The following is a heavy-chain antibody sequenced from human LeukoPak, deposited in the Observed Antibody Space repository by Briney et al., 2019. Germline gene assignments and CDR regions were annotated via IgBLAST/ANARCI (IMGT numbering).Heavy chain of an antibody. Sequence: SETLSLTCTVSGDFIRNSSYYWGWIRQPPGKGLEWIGRIYYSGSTYYNPSLKSRVSISVDTPKNQFSLKLSPVTAADTAVYYCARGRVTTFDYWGQGTLVTVSS. V-gene: IGHV4-39*07. J-gene: IGHJ4*02. CDR3: ARGRVTTFDY. D-gene: IGHD3-22*01. CDR1: GDFIRNSSYY. CDR2: IYYSGST.